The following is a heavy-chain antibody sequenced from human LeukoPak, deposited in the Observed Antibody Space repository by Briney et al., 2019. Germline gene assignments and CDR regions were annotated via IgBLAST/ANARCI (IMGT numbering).Heavy chain of an antibody. CDR1: GFTFSSYG. V-gene: IGHV3-30*02. Sequence: QAGGSQRLSCAASGFTFSSYGMHWVRQAPGKGLEWVAFIRSDGSNKHYADSVKGRFTISRDNSKNTLYLQMNSLRPQDTAVFYCAKDSGWSHIYWGQGTLVTVSS. J-gene: IGHJ4*02. CDR2: IRSDGSNK. CDR3: AKDSGWSHIY. D-gene: IGHD6-13*01.